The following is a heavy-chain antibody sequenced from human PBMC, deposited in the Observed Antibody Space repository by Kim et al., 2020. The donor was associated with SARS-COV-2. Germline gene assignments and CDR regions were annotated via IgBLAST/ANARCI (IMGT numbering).Heavy chain of an antibody. J-gene: IGHJ5*02. CDR2: IDDSGNT. Sequence: SETLSLTCTVSGGSITSGGYYWSWIRHHPGKGLEWIGNIDDSGNTYYNSSLKSRVTISIDTSKHQFSLKLSSVTAADTAAYYCARASYIELWVQGSWFDP. CDR1: GGSITSGGYY. V-gene: IGHV4-31*03. D-gene: IGHD1-1*01. CDR3: ARASYIELWVQGSWFDP.